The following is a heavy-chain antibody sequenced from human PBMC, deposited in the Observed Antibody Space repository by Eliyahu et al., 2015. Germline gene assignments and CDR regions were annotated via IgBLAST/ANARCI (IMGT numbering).Heavy chain of an antibody. J-gene: IGHJ4*02. CDR2: TSFNGINK. D-gene: IGHD3-10*02. V-gene: IGHV3-30*18. CDR3: AKGDNPDYLQY. Sequence: VAVTSFNGINKSYANSVKGRFTISRDNSKSTLYLQMDSLRVEDTAVYFCAKGDNPDYLQYWGQGALVTVSS.